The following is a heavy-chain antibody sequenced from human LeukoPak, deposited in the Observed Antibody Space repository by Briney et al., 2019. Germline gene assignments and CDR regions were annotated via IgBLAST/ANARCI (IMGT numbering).Heavy chain of an antibody. CDR1: GDSVISGDYR. Sequence: PSETLSLTCTVSGDSVISGDYRWTWIRQPPGKGLEWIGYTYFTGSTYYNPSLKSRVTISVDTSKNQFSLKLSSVTAADTAIYYCQSRFLEWLLDYWGQGTLVTVSS. CDR2: TYFTGST. D-gene: IGHD3-3*01. J-gene: IGHJ4*02. V-gene: IGHV4-30-4*03. CDR3: QSRFLEWLLDY.